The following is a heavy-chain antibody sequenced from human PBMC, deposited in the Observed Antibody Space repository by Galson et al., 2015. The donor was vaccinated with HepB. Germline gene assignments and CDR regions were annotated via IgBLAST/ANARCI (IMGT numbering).Heavy chain of an antibody. CDR2: IIPILGIA. J-gene: IGHJ3*02. CDR1: GGTFSSYT. CDR3: ARDQNGSGDDAFDI. D-gene: IGHD3-10*01. Sequence: SVKVSCKASGGTFSSYTISWVRQAPGQGLEWMGRIIPILGIANYAQKFQGRVTITADKSTSTAYMELSSLRSEDTAVYYCARDQNGSGDDAFDIWGQGTMVTVSS. V-gene: IGHV1-69*04.